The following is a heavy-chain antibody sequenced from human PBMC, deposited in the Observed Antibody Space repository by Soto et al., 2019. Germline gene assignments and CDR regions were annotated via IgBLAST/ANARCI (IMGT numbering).Heavy chain of an antibody. CDR3: ARQGENDYFDF. CDR2: ICDSGST. Sequence: SETLSLTCTVSSGSINKYCWSWIRQPPGKELEWIGYICDSGSTNYNPSLTSRVTMSVDTSKNQFSLNLSSMTAADTAIYYCARQGENDYFDFWGQGALVIVS. CDR1: SGSINKYC. J-gene: IGHJ4*02. V-gene: IGHV4-59*08. D-gene: IGHD3-16*01.